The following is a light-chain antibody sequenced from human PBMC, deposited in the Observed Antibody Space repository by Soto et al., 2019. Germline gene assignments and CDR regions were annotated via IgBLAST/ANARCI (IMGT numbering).Light chain of an antibody. Sequence: DIQMTQSPSTLSASVGDRVIITCRASQSANSWLAWYQQKPGKAPKLLISKASSLESGVPSRFSGSASGTEFTLTISSLQPDDIAPYYCQQYDSYSRTFGGGTTVEIK. V-gene: IGKV1-5*03. CDR2: KAS. J-gene: IGKJ4*01. CDR1: QSANSW. CDR3: QQYDSYSRT.